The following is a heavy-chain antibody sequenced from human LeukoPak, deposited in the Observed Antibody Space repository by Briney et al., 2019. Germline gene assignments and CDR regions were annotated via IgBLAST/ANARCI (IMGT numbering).Heavy chain of an antibody. CDR2: IYTSGGT. V-gene: IGHV4-61*02. CDR3: ARDAGILVRGSRRGYDGYYYYMDV. J-gene: IGHJ6*03. D-gene: IGHD3-10*01. Sequence: SETLSLTCTVSGGSISSGSYYWSWIRQPAGKGLEWIGRIYTSGGTNYNSSLKSRVTISVDTSKNQFSLKLSSVTAADTAVYYCARDAGILVRGSRRGYDGYYYYMDVWGKGTTVTISS. CDR1: GGSISSGSYY.